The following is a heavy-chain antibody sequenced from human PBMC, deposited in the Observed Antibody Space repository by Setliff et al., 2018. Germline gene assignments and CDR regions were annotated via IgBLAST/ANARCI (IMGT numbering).Heavy chain of an antibody. V-gene: IGHV4-30-4*08. J-gene: IGHJ6*03. CDR1: GGSISSGDYY. CDR3: AKQGSYYYYMDV. D-gene: IGHD6-13*01. Sequence: KASETLSLTCTVSGGSISSGDYYWSWIRQPPGKGLEWIGYIYYSGSTYYNPSLKSRVTISVDTSKNQFSLKLRSMTAADTAVYYCAKQGSYYYYMDVWGKGTTVTVSS. CDR2: IYYSGST.